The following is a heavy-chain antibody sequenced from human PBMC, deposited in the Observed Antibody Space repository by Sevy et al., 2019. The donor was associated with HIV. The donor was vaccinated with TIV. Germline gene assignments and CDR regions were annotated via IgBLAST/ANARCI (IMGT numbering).Heavy chain of an antibody. CDR2: ISYEGTET. CDR3: ARDGGYSIKWYPLY. J-gene: IGHJ4*01. V-gene: IGHV3-30-3*01. Sequence: GGSLRLSCAASGFAFSTHAMHWVRQAPGKGLEWVAVISYEGTETFYAASVGGRFTTSRDNSKNELSLQINSLKPEDTAVYYWARDGGYSIKWYPLYWGHGTLVTVSS. D-gene: IGHD1-26*01. CDR1: GFAFSTHA.